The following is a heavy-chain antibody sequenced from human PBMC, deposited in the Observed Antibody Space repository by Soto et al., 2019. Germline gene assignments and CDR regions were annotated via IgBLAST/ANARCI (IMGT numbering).Heavy chain of an antibody. CDR3: ARRENQLLQDFYYFDY. J-gene: IGHJ4*02. CDR1: GFTFSDYY. CDR2: ISSSGSTI. D-gene: IGHD2-2*01. Sequence: GGSLRLSCAASGFTFSDYYMSWIRQAPGKGLEWVSYISSSGSTIYYADSVKGRFTISRDNAKNSLYLQMNSLRAEDTAVYYCARRENQLLQDFYYFDYWGQGTLVTVSS. V-gene: IGHV3-11*01.